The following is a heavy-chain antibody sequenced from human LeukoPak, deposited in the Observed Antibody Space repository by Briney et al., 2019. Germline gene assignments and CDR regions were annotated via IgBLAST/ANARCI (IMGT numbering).Heavy chain of an antibody. CDR1: GFTFSSYG. J-gene: IGHJ4*02. CDR2: ISYDGSNK. CDR3: AREPSAYSNYNY. D-gene: IGHD4-11*01. V-gene: IGHV3-30*03. Sequence: GGSLRLPCAASGFTFSSYGMHWVRQAPGKGLEWVAVISYDGSNKYYADSVKGRFTISRDNSKNTLYLQMNSLRAEDTAVYYCAREPSAYSNYNYWGQGTLVTVSS.